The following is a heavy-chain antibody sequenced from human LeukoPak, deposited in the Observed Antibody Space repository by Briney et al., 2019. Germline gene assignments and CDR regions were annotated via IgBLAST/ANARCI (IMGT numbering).Heavy chain of an antibody. J-gene: IGHJ4*02. CDR3: ARPASGGFPEDH. Sequence: PGGSLRLSCAASGLNVSSRYMSWIRQAPGKGLEGVSIIYSGGTIYYAGSVKGRFTISRDNSKNMLYLQMNSLRADDTAVYYCARPASGGFPEDHWGQGTLVTVSS. CDR1: GLNVSSRY. V-gene: IGHV3-53*01. D-gene: IGHD3-16*01. CDR2: IYSGGTI.